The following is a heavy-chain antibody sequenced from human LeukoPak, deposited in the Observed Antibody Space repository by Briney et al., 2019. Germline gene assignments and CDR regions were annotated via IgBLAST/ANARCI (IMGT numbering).Heavy chain of an antibody. D-gene: IGHD2-2*01. Sequence: ASVKVSCKASGYTFTSYDINWVRQATGQGLEWMGIINPSGGSTSYAQKFQGRVTMTRDTSTSTVYMELSSLRSEDTAVYYCARGDRYCSSTSCYPLYYFDYWGQGTLVTVSS. CDR1: GYTFTSYD. J-gene: IGHJ4*02. CDR3: ARGDRYCSSTSCYPLYYFDY. V-gene: IGHV1-46*01. CDR2: INPSGGST.